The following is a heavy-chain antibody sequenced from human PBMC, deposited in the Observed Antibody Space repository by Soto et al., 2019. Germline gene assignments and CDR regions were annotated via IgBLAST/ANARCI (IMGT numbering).Heavy chain of an antibody. CDR3: ARFARYSSGWYMKEGLWDEFDY. J-gene: IGHJ4*02. CDR1: GFTFSSYS. CDR2: ISSSSSYI. V-gene: IGHV3-21*01. D-gene: IGHD6-19*01. Sequence: GGSLRLSCAASGFTFSSYSMNWVRQAPGKGLEWVSSISSSSSYIYYADSVKGRFTISRDNAKNSLYLQMNSLRAEDTAVYYCARFARYSSGWYMKEGLWDEFDYWGQGTLVTVSS.